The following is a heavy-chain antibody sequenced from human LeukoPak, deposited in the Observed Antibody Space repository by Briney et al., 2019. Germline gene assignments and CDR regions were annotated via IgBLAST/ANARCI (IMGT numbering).Heavy chain of an antibody. D-gene: IGHD2-21*01. J-gene: IGHJ5*02. V-gene: IGHV3-66*03. Sequence: GGSLRLSCVASGFSVSSYGMSWVRQAPGKAPEWVSLLYSNGGTYYADSVKGRFIISRDNSKNTLYLQMNNLRVEDTAVYHCVRDRAEGRAWVEFDPWGQGTAVTVSS. CDR1: GFSVSSYG. CDR2: LYSNGGT. CDR3: VRDRAEGRAWVEFDP.